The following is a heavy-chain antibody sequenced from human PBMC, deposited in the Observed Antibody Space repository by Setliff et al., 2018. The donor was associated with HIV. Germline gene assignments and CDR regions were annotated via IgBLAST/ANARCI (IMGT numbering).Heavy chain of an antibody. V-gene: IGHV4-59*01. CDR1: GGSISSYY. CDR2: IYYGGST. J-gene: IGHJ6*03. CDR3: ARADIVVVPAAISSIFYYYYYMDV. D-gene: IGHD2-2*01. Sequence: PSETLSLTCTVSGGSISSYYWSWIRQPPGKGLEWIGYIYYGGSTNYNPSLKSRVTISVDTSKNQFSLKLSSVTAADTAVYYCARADIVVVPAAISSIFYYYYYMDVWGKGTTVTVSS.